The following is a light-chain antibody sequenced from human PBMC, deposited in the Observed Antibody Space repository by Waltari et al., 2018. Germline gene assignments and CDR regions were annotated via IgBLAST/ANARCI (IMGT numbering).Light chain of an antibody. CDR1: SSDIGAYNF. V-gene: IGLV2-14*03. CDR2: DVN. CDR3: SSYTTGSTRYV. Sequence: QSALTQPASVSGSPGPSITISCPGTSSDIGAYNFVSWYQKHPGKAPKVMIYDVNNRPSGVSSRFSGSKSGNTASLTISGLQAEDEADYYCSSYTTGSTRYVFGSGTKVTVL. J-gene: IGLJ1*01.